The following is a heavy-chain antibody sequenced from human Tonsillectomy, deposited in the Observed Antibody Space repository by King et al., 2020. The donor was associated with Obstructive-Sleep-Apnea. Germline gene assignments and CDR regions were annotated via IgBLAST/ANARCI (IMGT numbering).Heavy chain of an antibody. J-gene: IGHJ4*02. CDR2: IYYSGST. CDR3: VREDYGDFECAY. V-gene: IGHV4-39*07. D-gene: IGHD4-17*01. CDR1: GGSISSSDYY. Sequence: QLQESGPGLVKPSETLSLTCTVSGGSISSSDYYWGWIRQPPGKGLEWIGRIYYSGSTYDNPSLKSRVSISLDTSKNHFSLRLSSVTAADTAVYYCVREDYGDFECAYWGQGTLVTVSS.